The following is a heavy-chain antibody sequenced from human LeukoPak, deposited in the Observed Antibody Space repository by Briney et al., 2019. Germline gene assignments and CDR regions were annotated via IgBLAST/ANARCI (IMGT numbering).Heavy chain of an antibody. J-gene: IGHJ4*02. Sequence: PGGSLRLSCAASGFTFSSYAMSWVRQAPGKGLEWVSGISGSGGSTYYADSLKGQFTTSRDNSKNTLYLQMNNLRAEDTALYYCAKGRYDSSGPANTFDYWGQGTLVTVSS. CDR2: ISGSGGST. D-gene: IGHD3-22*01. CDR3: AKGRYDSSGPANTFDY. V-gene: IGHV3-23*01. CDR1: GFTFSSYA.